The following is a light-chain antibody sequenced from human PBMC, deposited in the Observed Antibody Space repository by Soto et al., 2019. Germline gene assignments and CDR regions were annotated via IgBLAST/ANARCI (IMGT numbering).Light chain of an antibody. CDR2: GAS. CDR1: QSVTSTY. CDR3: QQYVSPPIT. Sequence: ILFTHSAGTRSLSXLEXXTLXFRASQSVTSTYLGWYQQKPGQAPSLLIYGASSRATGIPDRFSGSGSGTDFTLTISRLEPEDFAVYYCQQYVSPPITFGQGTRLEIK. V-gene: IGKV3-20*01. J-gene: IGKJ5*01.